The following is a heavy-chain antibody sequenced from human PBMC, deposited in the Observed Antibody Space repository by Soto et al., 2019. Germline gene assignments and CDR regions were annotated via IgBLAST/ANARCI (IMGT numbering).Heavy chain of an antibody. CDR1: GYTFTSYY. Sequence: GASVKVSCKASGYTFTSYYMHWVRQAPGQGLEWMGIINPSGGSTSYAQKFQGRVTMTRDTSTSTVYMELSSLRSEDTAVYYCATVSAVFRSGYDIWHLDYWGHGILVNVS. CDR2: INPSGGST. V-gene: IGHV1-46*03. J-gene: IGHJ4*01. CDR3: ATVSAVFRSGYDIWHLDY. D-gene: IGHD3-3*01.